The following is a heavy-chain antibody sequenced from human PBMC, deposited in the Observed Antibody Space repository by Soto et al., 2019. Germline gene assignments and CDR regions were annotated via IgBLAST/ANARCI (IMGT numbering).Heavy chain of an antibody. V-gene: IGHV3-21*01. Sequence: XXSLRLSFAASGFTFSSYSMQWVRQAPGKGLEWVSSISSSSSYIYYADSVKGRFTISRDNAKNSLYLQMKSLRAGDTAVYYCARDHSGSYPEYAWFDPWGQGTLVTV. CDR2: ISSSSSYI. CDR3: ARDHSGSYPEYAWFDP. D-gene: IGHD1-26*01. J-gene: IGHJ5*02. CDR1: GFTFSSYS.